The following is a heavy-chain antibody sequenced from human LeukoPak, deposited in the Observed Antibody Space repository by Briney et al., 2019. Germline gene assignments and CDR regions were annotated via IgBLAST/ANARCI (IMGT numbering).Heavy chain of an antibody. Sequence: SVKVSCKASGYTFTGYYMHWVRQAHGQGLEWMGGIIPIFGTANYAQKFQGRVTITADESTSTAYMELRSLRSDDTAVYYCARGTAGSGYDYYFDYWGQGTLVTVSS. CDR1: GYTFTGYY. CDR2: IIPIFGTA. D-gene: IGHD5-12*01. V-gene: IGHV1-69*13. J-gene: IGHJ4*02. CDR3: ARGTAGSGYDYYFDY.